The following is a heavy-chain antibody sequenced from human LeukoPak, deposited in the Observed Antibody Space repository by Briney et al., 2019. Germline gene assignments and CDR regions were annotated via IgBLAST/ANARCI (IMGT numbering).Heavy chain of an antibody. CDR1: GFTFDDYA. V-gene: IGHV3-9*01. CDR2: VSWNGRSV. D-gene: IGHD6-13*01. J-gene: IGHJ6*02. CDR3: VKDRSSTWTGYYGMDV. Sequence: GRSLRLSCAASGFTFDDYAMHWVRQAPGKGLEWVSGVSWNGRSVAYADSVQGRFTISRDNAKNSLYLQMNSLRAEDTALYYCVKDRSSTWTGYYGMDVWGQGTTVIVSS.